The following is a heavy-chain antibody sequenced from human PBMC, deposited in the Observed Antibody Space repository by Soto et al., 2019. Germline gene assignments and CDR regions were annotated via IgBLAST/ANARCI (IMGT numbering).Heavy chain of an antibody. Sequence: RLRKTLSLTCAVSGGSISSSNWWSWVRQPPGKGLEWIGEIYHSGSTNYNPSLKSRVTISVDKSKNQFSLKLSSVTAADTAVYYCACSLGENGFDYWGQGTLVTVSS. CDR3: ACSLGENGFDY. CDR2: IYHSGST. CDR1: GGSISSSNW. D-gene: IGHD3-16*01. J-gene: IGHJ4*02. V-gene: IGHV4-4*02.